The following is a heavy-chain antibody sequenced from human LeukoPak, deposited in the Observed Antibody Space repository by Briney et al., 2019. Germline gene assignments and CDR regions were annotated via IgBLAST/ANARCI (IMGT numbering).Heavy chain of an antibody. CDR2: ISWNSGSI. J-gene: IGHJ4*02. V-gene: IGHV3-9*01. Sequence: GGSLRLSCAASGFTFDDYAMHWVRQAPGKGLEWVSGISWNSGSISYADSVKGRFTISRDSAKNSLYLQMNSLRAEDTALYYCAKDIGDYWGQGTLVTVSS. CDR1: GFTFDDYA. CDR3: AKDIGDY.